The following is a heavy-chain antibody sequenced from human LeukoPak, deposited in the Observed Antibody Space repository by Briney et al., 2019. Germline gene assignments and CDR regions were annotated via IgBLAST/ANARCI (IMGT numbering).Heavy chain of an antibody. D-gene: IGHD2-2*01. CDR1: GFTFDDYA. J-gene: IGHJ4*02. V-gene: IGHV3-23*01. CDR3: AKERGYCSSTSCSPFDY. Sequence: GGSLRLSCAASGFTFDDYAMHWVRQAPGKGLEWVSAISGSGGSTYYADSVKGRFTISRDNSKNTLYLQMNSLRAEDTAVYYCAKERGYCSSTSCSPFDYWGQGTLVTVSS. CDR2: ISGSGGST.